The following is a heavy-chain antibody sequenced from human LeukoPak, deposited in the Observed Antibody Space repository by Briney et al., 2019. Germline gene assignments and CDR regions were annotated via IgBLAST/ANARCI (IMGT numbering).Heavy chain of an antibody. CDR1: GGTFSSYA. CDR3: ARDSQPPYCSGGSCYYY. CDR2: IIPILGIA. V-gene: IGHV1-69*04. J-gene: IGHJ4*02. Sequence: SVKVSCKASGGTFSSYAISWVRQAPGQGLEWMGRIIPILGIANYAQKFQGGVTITADKSTSTAYMELSSLRSEDTAVYYCARDSQPPYCSGGSCYYYWGQGTLVTVSS. D-gene: IGHD2-15*01.